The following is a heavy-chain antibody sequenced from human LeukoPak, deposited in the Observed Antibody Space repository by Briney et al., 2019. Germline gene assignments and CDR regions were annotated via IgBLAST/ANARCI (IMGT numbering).Heavy chain of an antibody. CDR3: AKGSKAVLFTRDHYMDV. V-gene: IGHV3-30*02. CDR1: GFTFSSYA. CDR2: IRYDGSK. D-gene: IGHD3-3*01. J-gene: IGHJ6*03. Sequence: GGSLRLSCAASGFTFSSYAMTWVRQAPGKGLEWVAFIRYDGSKYYADSVRGRFTISRDNSKNTLYLQMNSLRAEDTAVYFCAKGSKAVLFTRDHYMDVWGKGTTVTISS.